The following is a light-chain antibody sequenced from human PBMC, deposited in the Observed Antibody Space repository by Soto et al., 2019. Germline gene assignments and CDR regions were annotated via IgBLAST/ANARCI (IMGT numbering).Light chain of an antibody. Sequence: DIVMTQSPDSLAVSLGERATINCKSSQSVLYSSNNKNYLAWHQQKPGQPPKLLIYWASTRESGVPDRFSGSWSGTDFTLTISSLQAEDVAVYYCQQYYGTPLTFGQGTKLEIK. CDR1: QSVLYSSNNKNY. J-gene: IGKJ2*01. V-gene: IGKV4-1*01. CDR2: WAS. CDR3: QQYYGTPLT.